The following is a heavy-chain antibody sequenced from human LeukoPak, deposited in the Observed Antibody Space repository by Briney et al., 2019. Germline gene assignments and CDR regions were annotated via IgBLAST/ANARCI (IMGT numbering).Heavy chain of an antibody. J-gene: IGHJ4*02. CDR3: ASWDYGDSLFDY. V-gene: IGHV1-2*02. CDR2: INPNSGGT. Sequence: GASVKVSCQASGYILTSYGIRWVRPAPGQGPEWMGWINPNSGGTNYAKKSQGRVTMTRDTSISTAYMELSRLRPDDTAVYYCASWDYGDSLFDYCGEGTLVTVSS. CDR1: GYILTSYG. D-gene: IGHD4-17*01.